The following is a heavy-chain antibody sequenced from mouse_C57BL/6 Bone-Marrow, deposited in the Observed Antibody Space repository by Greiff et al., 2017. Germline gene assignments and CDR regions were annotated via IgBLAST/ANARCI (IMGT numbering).Heavy chain of an antibody. CDR1: GFTFSSYA. CDR2: ISDGGSYT. J-gene: IGHJ1*03. D-gene: IGHD1-1*01. Sequence: EVMLVESGGGLVKPGGSLKLSCAASGFTFSSYAMSWVRQTPEKRLEWVATISDGGSYTYYPDNVKGRFTISRDNAKNNLYLQMSHLKSEDTAMYYCARDRGTVVGYFDVWGTGTTVTVSS. CDR3: ARDRGTVVGYFDV. V-gene: IGHV5-4*01.